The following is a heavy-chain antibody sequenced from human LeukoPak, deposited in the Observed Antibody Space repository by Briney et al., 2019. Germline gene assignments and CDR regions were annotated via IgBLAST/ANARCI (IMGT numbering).Heavy chain of an antibody. Sequence: SVKVSCKASGGTFSSYAISWVRQAPGQGLEWMGGIIPIFGTANYAQKFQGRVTITADESTSTAYRELRSLRSEDTAVYYCAGGMGYCSSTSCLYYYYYGMDVWGQGTTVTVSS. CDR3: AGGMGYCSSTSCLYYYYYGMDV. CDR1: GGTFSSYA. CDR2: IIPIFGTA. V-gene: IGHV1-69*01. D-gene: IGHD2-2*01. J-gene: IGHJ6*02.